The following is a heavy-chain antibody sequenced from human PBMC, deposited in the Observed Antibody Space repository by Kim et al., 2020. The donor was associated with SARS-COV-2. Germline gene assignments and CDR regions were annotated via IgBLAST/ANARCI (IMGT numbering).Heavy chain of an antibody. J-gene: IGHJ2*01. CDR3: SKNGIPARGQWYFDL. CDR2: LSDSGGDT. D-gene: IGHD6-13*01. CDR1: GFTFSSFA. V-gene: IGHV3-23*01. Sequence: GGSLRLSCAASGFTFSSFAMTWVRQAPGKGLEWVSILSDSGGDTFYADSVKGRFTISRDNSENTLYLQMNSLRAEDTAVYYCSKNGIPARGQWYFDLWGRGALGTVSP.